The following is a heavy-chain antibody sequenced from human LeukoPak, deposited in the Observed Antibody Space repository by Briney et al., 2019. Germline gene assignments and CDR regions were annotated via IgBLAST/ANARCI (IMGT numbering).Heavy chain of an antibody. CDR2: IYYSGST. J-gene: IGHJ4*02. CDR1: GGSIRSSYYY. Sequence: PSETLSLTCTVSGGSIRSSYYYWGWIRQPPGKGLECIGSIYYSGSTYYNPSLKSRVTISVDTSKNQFFLKVNSVTATDTAVYYCARWPIDWGQGTLVTVSS. CDR3: ARWPID. V-gene: IGHV4-39*01.